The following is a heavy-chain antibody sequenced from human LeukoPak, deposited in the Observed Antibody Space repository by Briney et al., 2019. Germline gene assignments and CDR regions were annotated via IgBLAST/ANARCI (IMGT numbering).Heavy chain of an antibody. CDR3: ATGRRTEGYNYGEYHFDS. J-gene: IGHJ4*02. V-gene: IGHV4-34*01. D-gene: IGHD5-24*01. CDR2: INHSGST. CDR1: GGSFCGFY. Sequence: SETLSLTCAVYGGSFCGFYWRWLRQPPGKGLEWIGEINHSGSTNYNPSLKSRVTISVDTSKNQFSLKLSSVTAADTAVYYCATGRRTEGYNYGEYHFDSWGQGTLVTVSS.